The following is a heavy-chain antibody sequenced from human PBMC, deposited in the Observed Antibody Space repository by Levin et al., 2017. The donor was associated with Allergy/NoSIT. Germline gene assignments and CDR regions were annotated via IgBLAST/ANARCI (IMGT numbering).Heavy chain of an antibody. CDR2: IYYSGYT. D-gene: IGHD2-15*01. CDR3: ARRVAAARFDP. CDR1: GGSIISDDYY. Sequence: SETLSLTCTVSGGSIISDDYYWAWIRQPPGKGLEWIAKIYYSGYTYYNPSLKSRVTISADTSQNQFSLTLRSVTAADTALYYCARRVAAARFDPWGHGTLVTVSS. J-gene: IGHJ5*02. V-gene: IGHV4-39*01.